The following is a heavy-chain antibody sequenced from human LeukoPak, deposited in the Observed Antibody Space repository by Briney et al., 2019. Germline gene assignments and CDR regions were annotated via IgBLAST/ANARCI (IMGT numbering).Heavy chain of an antibody. V-gene: IGHV3-30*18. J-gene: IGHJ5*02. CDR3: AKDRSLGYSYGCSS. CDR2: ISYDGSNK. CDR1: GFAFSSFG. Sequence: GGSLRLSCAASGFAFSSFGMHWVRQAPGKGLEWGAVISYDGSNKYYADSVKGRFTISRDNSKNTLYLQMNSLRAEDTAVYYCAKDRSLGYSYGCSSWGQGTLVTVSS. D-gene: IGHD5-18*01.